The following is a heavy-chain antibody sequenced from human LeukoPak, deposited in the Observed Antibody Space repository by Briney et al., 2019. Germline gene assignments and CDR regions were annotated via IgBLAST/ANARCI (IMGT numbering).Heavy chain of an antibody. Sequence: SETLSLTCTVSGGSIGSCSYYWGWIRQPPGKGLEWFGSISHSGSTYYNRSLKSRVTISVFTSKNQFSLRLNSMTAEDTALFYCASHATYDYDSSGYYEYWGQGTLVTVSS. CDR3: ASHATYDYDSSGYYEY. CDR2: ISHSGST. CDR1: GGSIGSCSYY. D-gene: IGHD3-22*01. V-gene: IGHV4-39*01. J-gene: IGHJ4*02.